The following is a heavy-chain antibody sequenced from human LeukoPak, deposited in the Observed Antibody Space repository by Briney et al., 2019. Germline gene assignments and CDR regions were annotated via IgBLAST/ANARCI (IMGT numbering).Heavy chain of an antibody. CDR3: ARGGLNYYGSGSYRKYNWFDP. J-gene: IGHJ5*02. Sequence: YYXSWXRQPPGKGLEWIGEINHSGSTNYNPSLKRRVTISVDTSKNQFSLKLSSVTAADTAVYYCARGGLNYYGSGSYRKYNWFDPWGQGTLVTVSS. V-gene: IGHV4-34*01. CDR1: YY. D-gene: IGHD3-10*01. CDR2: INHSGST.